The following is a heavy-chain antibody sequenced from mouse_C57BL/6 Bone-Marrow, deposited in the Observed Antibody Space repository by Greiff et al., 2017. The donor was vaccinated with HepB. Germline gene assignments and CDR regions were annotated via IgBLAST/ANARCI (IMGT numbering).Heavy chain of an antibody. Sequence: VKVVESGPGLVAPSQSLSITCTVSGFSLTSYAISWVRQPPGKGLEWLGVIWTGGGTNYNAALKSRLSISKDNSMSHVFLKMNSLQTDDTARYYCASLYDGYPWYFDVWGTGTTVTVSS. V-gene: IGHV2-9-1*01. CDR1: GFSLTSYA. D-gene: IGHD2-3*01. CDR2: IWTGGGT. CDR3: ASLYDGYPWYFDV. J-gene: IGHJ1*03.